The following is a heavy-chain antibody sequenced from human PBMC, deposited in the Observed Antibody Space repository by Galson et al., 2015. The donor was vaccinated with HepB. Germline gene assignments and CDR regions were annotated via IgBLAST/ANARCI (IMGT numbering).Heavy chain of an antibody. Sequence: CAISGDSVSSNSAAWNWIRQSPSRGLEWLGRTYYRSKWYNDYAVSVKSRITINPDTSKNQFSLQLNSVTPEDTAVYYCARNTVDYYDSSGYYYQGYAVDIWGQGTMVTVSS. J-gene: IGHJ3*02. CDR1: GDSVSSNSAA. CDR2: TYYRSKWYN. D-gene: IGHD3-22*01. CDR3: ARNTVDYYDSSGYYYQGYAVDI. V-gene: IGHV6-1*01.